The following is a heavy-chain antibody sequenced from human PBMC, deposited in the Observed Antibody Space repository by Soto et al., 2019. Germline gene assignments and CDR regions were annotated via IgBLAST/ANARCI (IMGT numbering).Heavy chain of an antibody. CDR3: ARSRDLPYYYGSGRSSYFFDY. CDR2: IYYNGST. J-gene: IGHJ4*02. Sequence: PSETLCLTCTVSGGPINNFYWSWIRQPPGKGLEWIGFIYYNGSTTYNPSLKSRVIILVDRSKNQFSLNLSSVTAADAAVYYCARSRDLPYYYGSGRSSYFFDYWGQGALVTVSS. CDR1: GGPINNFY. V-gene: IGHV4-59*01. D-gene: IGHD3-10*01.